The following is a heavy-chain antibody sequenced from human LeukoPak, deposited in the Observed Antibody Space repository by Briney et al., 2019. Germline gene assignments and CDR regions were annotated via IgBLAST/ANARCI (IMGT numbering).Heavy chain of an antibody. D-gene: IGHD6-19*01. CDR1: GDSVSSNSAA. V-gene: IGHV6-1*01. CDR2: TYYRSKWYN. Sequence: SQTLSLTCAISGDSVSSNSAAWNWLRQSPSRGLEWLGRTYYRSKWYNDYAVSVKSRITINPDTSKNQFSLQLNSVTPEDTAVYYCARGYSSGWYGFIPFHPFDYWGQGTLVTVSS. CDR3: ARGYSSGWYGFIPFHPFDY. J-gene: IGHJ4*02.